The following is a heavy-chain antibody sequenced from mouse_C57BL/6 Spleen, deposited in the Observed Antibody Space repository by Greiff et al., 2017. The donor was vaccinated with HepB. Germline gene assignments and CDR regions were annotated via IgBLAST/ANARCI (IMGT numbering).Heavy chain of an antibody. Sequence: DVQLVESGEGLVKPGGSLKLSCAASGFTFSSYAMSWVRLTPEKRLEWVAYISSGGDYIYYADTVKGRFTISRDNARNTLYLQMSSLKSEDTAMYYCTREFYYSNYVYFDVWGTGTTVTVSS. J-gene: IGHJ1*03. CDR3: TREFYYSNYVYFDV. CDR1: GFTFSSYA. CDR2: ISSGGDYI. D-gene: IGHD2-5*01. V-gene: IGHV5-9-1*02.